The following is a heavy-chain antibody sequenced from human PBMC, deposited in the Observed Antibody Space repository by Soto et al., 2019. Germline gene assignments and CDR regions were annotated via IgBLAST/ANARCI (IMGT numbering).Heavy chain of an antibody. V-gene: IGHV1-69*13. CDR2: IIPIFGTA. CDR1: GGTFSSYA. Sequence: SVKVSCKASGGTFSSYAISWVRQAPGQGLEWMGGIIPIFGTANYAQKFQGRVTITADESTSTAYMELSSLRSEDTAVYYCARSRFLEWPPGGFDPWGQGTLVTVSS. J-gene: IGHJ5*02. CDR3: ARSRFLEWPPGGFDP. D-gene: IGHD3-3*01.